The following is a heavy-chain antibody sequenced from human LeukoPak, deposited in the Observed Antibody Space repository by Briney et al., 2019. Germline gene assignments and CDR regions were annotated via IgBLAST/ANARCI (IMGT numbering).Heavy chain of an antibody. CDR1: GFLFSNSW. J-gene: IGHJ4*02. CDR2: INQDGSAK. D-gene: IGHD5-12*01. Sequence: GGSLRLSCADSGFLFSNSWMAWVRQAPGEGLEWLANINQDGSAKTCVDSVKGRFTISRDNAKNSLYLQMNSLRAEDTAMYYCARDSGYNAFDYWGQGTLVTVSS. V-gene: IGHV3-7*03. CDR3: ARDSGYNAFDY.